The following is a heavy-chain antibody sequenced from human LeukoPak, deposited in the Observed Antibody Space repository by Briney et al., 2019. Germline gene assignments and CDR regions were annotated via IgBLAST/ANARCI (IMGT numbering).Heavy chain of an antibody. D-gene: IGHD2-21*02. CDR2: ISAYNGNT. V-gene: IGHV1-18*01. CDR3: ARHCGGDCYSGYDY. CDR1: GYTLTSYG. J-gene: IGHJ4*02. Sequence: ASVKVSCKASGYTLTSYGITWVRQAPGQGLEWMGWISAYNGNTNYAQKLQGRVTMTTDTSTSTAYMEVRSLRSDDTAVYYCARHCGGDCYSGYDYWGQGTLVTVSS.